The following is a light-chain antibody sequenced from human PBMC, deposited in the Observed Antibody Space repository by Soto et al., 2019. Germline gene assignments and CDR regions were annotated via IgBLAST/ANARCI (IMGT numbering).Light chain of an antibody. CDR3: QQRQYWPPIT. CDR2: DAY. CDR1: QSFRGL. Sequence: EVVLPQSPVTLSLSPGERATLSCRASQSFRGLLAWYQQKPGQAPRLLIYDAYNRAAGIPARFSGSGSGTDFTLTISSLEPEDFAIYYCQQRQYWPPITFGQGTRLEIK. J-gene: IGKJ5*01. V-gene: IGKV3-11*01.